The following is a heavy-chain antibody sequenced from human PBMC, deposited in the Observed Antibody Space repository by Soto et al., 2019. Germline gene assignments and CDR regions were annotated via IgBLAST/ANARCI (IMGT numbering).Heavy chain of an antibody. CDR1: GGTFSSYS. D-gene: IGHD4-17*01. J-gene: IGHJ4*02. V-gene: IGHV1-69*13. Sequence: GASVKVSCKASGGTFSSYSISWVRQAPGQGLEWMGGIIPLFRTANYAQKFQGRVTITADESTSTAYMQLSSLRSEDTAVYYCARGGYGDYGKPFDYWGQGTLVTVSS. CDR3: ARGGYGDYGKPFDY. CDR2: IIPLFRTA.